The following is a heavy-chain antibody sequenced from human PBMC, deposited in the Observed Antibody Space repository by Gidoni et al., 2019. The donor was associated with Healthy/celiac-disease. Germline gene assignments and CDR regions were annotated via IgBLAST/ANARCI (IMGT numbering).Heavy chain of an antibody. V-gene: IGHV2-5*01. CDR3: AHGIITMVRGVIIGVSCWFDP. CDR2: IYWNDDK. D-gene: IGHD3-10*01. J-gene: IGHJ5*02. Sequence: QITLKESGPTLVKPTQTLTLTCTFSGFSLSTSGVGVGWIRQPPGKALEWLALIYWNDDKRYSPSLKSRLTITKDTSKNQVVLTMTNMDPVDTATYYCAHGIITMVRGVIIGVSCWFDPWGQGTLVTVSS. CDR1: GFSLSTSGVG.